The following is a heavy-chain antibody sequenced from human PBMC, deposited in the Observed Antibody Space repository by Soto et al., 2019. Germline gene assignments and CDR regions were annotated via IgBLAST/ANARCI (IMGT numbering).Heavy chain of an antibody. CDR2: INPSGGST. Sequence: ASVKVSCKASGYTFTSYYMHWVRQASGQGLEWMGIINPSGGSTSYAQKFQGRVTMTRDTSTSTVYMELSSLRSEDTAVYYCAKDPLYAPDYGDYLLEYFQPWRQATLVTVSS. V-gene: IGHV1-46*01. D-gene: IGHD4-17*01. CDR1: GYTFTSYY. J-gene: IGHJ1*01. CDR3: AKDPLYAPDYGDYLLEYFQP.